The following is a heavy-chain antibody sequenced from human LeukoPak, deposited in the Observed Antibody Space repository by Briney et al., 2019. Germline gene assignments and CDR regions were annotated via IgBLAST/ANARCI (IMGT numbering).Heavy chain of an antibody. CDR2: SDPEDGET. CDR1: GHTLSGLA. D-gene: IGHD3-16*01. J-gene: IGHJ3*02. Sequence: ASVKVSCKVSGHTLSGLAMHWVRQAPGKGLEWMGGSDPEDGETIYAQKFKGRVTMTEDTATDTAYMELRSLRSEDTAVYYCAYRPPGDESFDTWGQGTLVTVSS. CDR3: AYRPPGDESFDT. V-gene: IGHV1-24*01.